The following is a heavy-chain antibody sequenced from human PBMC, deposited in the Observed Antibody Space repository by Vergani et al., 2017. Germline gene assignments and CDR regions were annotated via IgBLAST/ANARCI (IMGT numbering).Heavy chain of an antibody. CDR1: GFTFSDYY. Sequence: QVQLVESGGGLVKPGGSLRLSCAASGFTFSDYYMSWIRQAPGKGLEWVSYISSSGSTIYYADSVKGRFTISRDNSKNTLYLQMNSLRAEDTAVYYCARELGYCSSTSCYYYFDYWGQGTLVTVSS. CDR2: ISSSGSTI. V-gene: IGHV3-11*01. J-gene: IGHJ4*02. CDR3: ARELGYCSSTSCYYYFDY. D-gene: IGHD2-2*01.